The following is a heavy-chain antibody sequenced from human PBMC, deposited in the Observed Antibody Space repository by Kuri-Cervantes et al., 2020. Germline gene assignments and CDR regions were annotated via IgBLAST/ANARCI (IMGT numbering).Heavy chain of an antibody. CDR2: IDPSGGST. CDR1: GYTFTTYY. CDR3: AREGIAVAGHGGYDY. J-gene: IGHJ4*02. D-gene: IGHD6-19*01. V-gene: IGHV1-46*01. Sequence: ASVKVSCKAVGYTFTTYYMHWVRQAPGQGLEWMGRIDPSGGSTTYAQKFQGRVTMTRDTSTSTVYMELSSLRSEDTAVYYCAREGIAVAGHGGYDYWGQGTLVTVSS.